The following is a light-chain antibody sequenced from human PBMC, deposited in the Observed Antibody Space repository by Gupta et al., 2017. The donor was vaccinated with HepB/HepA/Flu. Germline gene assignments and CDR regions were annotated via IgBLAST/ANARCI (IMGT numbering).Light chain of an antibody. CDR1: SGHSSYG. V-gene: IGLV4-60*03. J-gene: IGLJ3*02. CDR3: ETLGSNPV. Sequence: QPVLTQSSSASASLGSSIKLTCTLSSGHSSYGIAWHQQLPGKAPRYLMKLEGSGSYNRGSGVPDRFSGSSSGADRYLTISNRQSEDEADYYCETLGSNPVFGGGTKLTVL. CDR2: LEGSGSY.